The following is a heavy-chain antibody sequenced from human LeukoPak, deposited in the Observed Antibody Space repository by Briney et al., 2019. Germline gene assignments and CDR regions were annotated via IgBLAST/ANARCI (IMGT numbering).Heavy chain of an antibody. Sequence: PGGSLRLSCAASGLTFSSYAMNWVRQAPGKGLEWVSAISGSGGNTYYADSVKGRCTISRDNSKNTLYLQMNSLRAEDTAVYYCAKAPRYSSSPYWGQGTLVTVSS. V-gene: IGHV3-23*01. CDR2: ISGSGGNT. CDR3: AKAPRYSSSPY. D-gene: IGHD6-6*01. CDR1: GLTFSSYA. J-gene: IGHJ4*02.